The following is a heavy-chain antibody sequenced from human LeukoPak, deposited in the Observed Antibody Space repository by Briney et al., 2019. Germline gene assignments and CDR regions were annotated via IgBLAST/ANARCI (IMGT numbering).Heavy chain of an antibody. CDR2: IYYSGST. Sequence: SETLSLTCTVSGGSISSSSYYWGWIRQPPGKGLEWIGSIYYSGSTYYNPSLKSRVTISVDTSKNQFSLKLSSVTAADTAVYYCARGGIAAGYYYYYMDVWGKGATVTISS. V-gene: IGHV4-39*07. CDR1: GGSISSSSYY. CDR3: ARGGIAAGYYYYYMDV. J-gene: IGHJ6*03. D-gene: IGHD6-25*01.